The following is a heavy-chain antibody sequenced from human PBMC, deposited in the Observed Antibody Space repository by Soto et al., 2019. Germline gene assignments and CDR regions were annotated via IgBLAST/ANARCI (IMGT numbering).Heavy chain of an antibody. J-gene: IGHJ4*02. D-gene: IGHD1-20*01. CDR2: VFYTGFT. V-gene: IGHV4-39*01. Sequence: TSETLSLTCAVSGASISGSYYYWAWLRQSPGKGPEWIGSVFYTGFTSYNPSLESRVSVSVDTSKGQFSLKLSAVTAADTAVYYCATSQKGYNWNYFDHWGQGALVTVSS. CDR1: GASISGSYYY. CDR3: ATSQKGYNWNYFDH.